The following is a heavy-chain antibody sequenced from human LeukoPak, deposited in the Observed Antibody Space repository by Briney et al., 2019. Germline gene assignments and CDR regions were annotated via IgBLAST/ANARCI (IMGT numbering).Heavy chain of an antibody. CDR2: IVVGSGNT. D-gene: IGHD6-19*01. V-gene: IGHV1-58*01. CDR3: AARSSYSSRWNFDY. J-gene: IGHJ4*02. Sequence: SVKVSCKASGFTFTSSAVQWVRQARGQRLEWIGWIVVGSGNTNYAQKFQERVTITRDMSTSTAYMELSSLRSEGTAVYYCAARSSYSSRWNFDYWGQGTLVTVPS. CDR1: GFTFTSSA.